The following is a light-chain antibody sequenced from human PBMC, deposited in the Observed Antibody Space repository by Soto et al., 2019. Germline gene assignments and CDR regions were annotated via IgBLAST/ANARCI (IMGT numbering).Light chain of an antibody. V-gene: IGKV1-5*03. CDR1: QSISSW. CDR3: QQYNGNLYS. Sequence: DIPMTQSPSTLSASVGDRVTITCRASQSISSWLAWYQQKPGKAPQLLIYKASNLESGVPSSFSGSGSGTEFTLTISSLQPDDFATYYCQQYNGNLYSFGQGTKVEMK. J-gene: IGKJ2*01. CDR2: KAS.